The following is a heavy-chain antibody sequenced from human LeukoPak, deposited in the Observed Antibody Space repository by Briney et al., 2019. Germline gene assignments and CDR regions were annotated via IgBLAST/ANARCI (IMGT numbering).Heavy chain of an antibody. Sequence: GGSLRLSCAASGFTFSSCAMSWVRQAPGRGLEWVSAISGSGGSTYYADSVKGRFTISRDNSKNTLYLQMDSLRAEDTAVYYCAKTASGPPLNGRFDYWGQGTLVTVSS. J-gene: IGHJ4*02. CDR2: ISGSGGST. CDR3: AKTASGPPLNGRFDY. CDR1: GFTFSSCA. D-gene: IGHD1-26*01. V-gene: IGHV3-23*01.